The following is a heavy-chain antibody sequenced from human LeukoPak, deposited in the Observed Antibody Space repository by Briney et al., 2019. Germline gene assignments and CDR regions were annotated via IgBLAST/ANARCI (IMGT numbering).Heavy chain of an antibody. V-gene: IGHV3-7*01. J-gene: IGHJ4*02. CDR1: EFTFSSHG. Sequence: PGGSLRLSCAASEFTFSSHGMHWVRQAPGKGLEWVANIKQDGSDKYYVDSVKGRFTISRDNAKNSLYLQMNSLRAEDTAVYYCARDSNTMIVTDFDYWGQGTLVTVSS. D-gene: IGHD3-22*01. CDR2: IKQDGSDK. CDR3: ARDSNTMIVTDFDY.